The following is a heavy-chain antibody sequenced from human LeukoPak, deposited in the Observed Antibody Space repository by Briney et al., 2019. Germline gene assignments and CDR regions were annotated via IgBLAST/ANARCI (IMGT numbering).Heavy chain of an antibody. J-gene: IGHJ3*01. D-gene: IGHD2/OR15-2a*01. CDR2: IYYSGST. Sequence: SETLSLTHPLSGGSITIGGYYSTWIRQHPGKGLEWIGYIYYSGSTYYNPSLKSRVTISVDTSKNQFSLKLSSVTAADTAVYFCARGKAVREYLNAVDFWGQGTLVTVSS. V-gene: IGHV4-31*03. CDR1: GGSITIGGYY. CDR3: ARGKAVREYLNAVDF.